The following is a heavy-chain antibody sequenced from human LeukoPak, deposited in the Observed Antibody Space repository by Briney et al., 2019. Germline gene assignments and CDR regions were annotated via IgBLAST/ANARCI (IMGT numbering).Heavy chain of an antibody. Sequence: SETLSLTCTVSGGSISSYYWNWIRQPPGKGLEWIGYTYYSGSTNYNPSLKSRVTISVDTSKNQFSLKLSSVTAADTAVYYCARDRYGGLNWFDPWGQGTLLTVSS. CDR1: GGSISSYY. CDR3: ARDRYGGLNWFDP. V-gene: IGHV4-59*01. D-gene: IGHD4-23*01. CDR2: TYYSGST. J-gene: IGHJ5*02.